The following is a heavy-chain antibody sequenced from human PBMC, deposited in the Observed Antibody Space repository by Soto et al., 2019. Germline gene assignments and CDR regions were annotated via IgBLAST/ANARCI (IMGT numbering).Heavy chain of an antibody. CDR1: GFTFSSYW. V-gene: IGHV3-74*01. J-gene: IGHJ3*02. D-gene: IGHD6-19*01. CDR2: INSDGSST. Sequence: GGSLRLSCAASGFTFSSYWMHWVRQAPGKGLVWVSRINSDGSSTSYADSVKGRFTISRDNAKNTLCLQMNSLRAEDTAVYYCARDRARGWSQTQDAFDIWGQGTMVT. CDR3: ARDRARGWSQTQDAFDI.